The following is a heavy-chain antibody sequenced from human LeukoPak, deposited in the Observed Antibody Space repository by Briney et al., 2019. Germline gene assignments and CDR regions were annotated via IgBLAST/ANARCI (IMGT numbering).Heavy chain of an antibody. J-gene: IGHJ6*04. V-gene: IGHV3-48*03. CDR3: AREDYYGSGTYMRYFYYYEMDV. CDR1: GFTVNSYG. CDR2: ISGSDSLT. D-gene: IGHD3-10*01. Sequence: PGGSLRLSCAASGFTVNSYGMNWVRQAPGEGLEWVAHISGSDSLTFHADSVKGRFTISRDNAKNSLYLQMNTLRAEDTAVYYCAREDYYGSGTYMRYFYYYEMDVWGKGTTVTVSS.